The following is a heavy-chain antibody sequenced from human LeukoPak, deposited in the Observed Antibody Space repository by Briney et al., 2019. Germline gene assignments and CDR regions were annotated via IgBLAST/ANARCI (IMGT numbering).Heavy chain of an antibody. CDR3: ARDGDSCTSTSCYYPLDY. CDR1: GYTFTSYG. V-gene: IGHV1-18*01. CDR2: ISAYNGNT. Sequence: ASVKVSFKTSGYTFTSYGISWVRQAPGQGLEWMGWISAYNGNTNYAQKLQGRVTMTTDTSTSTAYMELRSLRSDDTAVYYCARDGDSCTSTSCYYPLDYWGQETLVTVSS. J-gene: IGHJ4*02. D-gene: IGHD2-2*01.